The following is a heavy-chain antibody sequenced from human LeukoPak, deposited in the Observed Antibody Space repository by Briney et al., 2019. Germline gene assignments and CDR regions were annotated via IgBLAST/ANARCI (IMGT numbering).Heavy chain of an antibody. D-gene: IGHD5-18*01. CDR1: GFTFSSYA. CDR3: ASGDTAMVTLDY. J-gene: IGHJ4*02. CDR2: ISYDGSNK. V-gene: IGHV3-30-3*01. Sequence: GGSLGLSCAASGFTFSSYAMHWVRQAPGKGLEGVAVISYDGSNKYYADSVKGRFTISRDNSKNTLYLQMNSLRAEDTAVYYCASGDTAMVTLDYWGQGTLVTVSS.